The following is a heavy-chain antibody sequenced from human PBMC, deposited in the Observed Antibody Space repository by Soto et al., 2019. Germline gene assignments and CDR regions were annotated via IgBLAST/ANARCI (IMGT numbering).Heavy chain of an antibody. CDR2: IYYSGST. D-gene: IGHD2-2*01. CDR3: ARGRGGWFINQLLNAFDI. J-gene: IGHJ3*02. Sequence: QVQLQESGPGLVKPSETLSLTCTVSGGSISSYYWSWIRQPPGKGLEWIEYIYYSGSTNYNPSLKSRVTISVDTSKNQFSLKLSSVTAADTAVYYCARGRGGWFINQLLNAFDIWGQGTMVTVSS. CDR1: GGSISSYY. V-gene: IGHV4-59*01.